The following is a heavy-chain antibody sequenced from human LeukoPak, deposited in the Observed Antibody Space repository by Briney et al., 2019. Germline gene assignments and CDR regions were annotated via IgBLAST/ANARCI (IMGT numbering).Heavy chain of an antibody. V-gene: IGHV1-69*06. CDR2: IIPIFGTA. D-gene: IGHD2-15*01. CDR3: ARDLGCSGGSCYGLDY. J-gene: IGHJ4*02. Sequence: ASVKVSCKASGGTFSSYAISWVRQAPGQGLEWMGGIIPIFGTANYAQKFQGRVTITADKSTSTAYMELSSLRSEDTAVYYCARDLGCSGGSCYGLDYWAREPWSPSPQ. CDR1: GGTFSSYA.